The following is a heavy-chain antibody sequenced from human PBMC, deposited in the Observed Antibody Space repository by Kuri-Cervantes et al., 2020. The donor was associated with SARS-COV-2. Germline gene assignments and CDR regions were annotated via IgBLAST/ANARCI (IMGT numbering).Heavy chain of an antibody. CDR1: GFTFSSYG. Sequence: GGSLRLSCAASGFTFSSYGMHWVRQAPGKGLEWVAVIRYDGSNKYYADSVKGRFTISRDNSKNTLYLQMNSLRAEDTAVYYCARDVSRIAAALVPDYWGQGTLVTVSS. V-gene: IGHV3-33*01. CDR3: ARDVSRIAAALVPDY. J-gene: IGHJ4*02. D-gene: IGHD6-13*01. CDR2: IRYDGSNK.